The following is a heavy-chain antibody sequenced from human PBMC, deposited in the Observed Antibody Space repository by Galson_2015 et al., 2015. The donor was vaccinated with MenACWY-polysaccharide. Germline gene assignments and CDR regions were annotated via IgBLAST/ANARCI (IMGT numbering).Heavy chain of an antibody. V-gene: IGHV3-23*01. J-gene: IGHJ4*02. CDR2: ISSSGGST. Sequence: SLRLSCAASGFSFGSSAMTWVRQAPGTGLEWVSLISSSGGSTYYAESVTGRFTISRDNFKNTLVLKMNSLRAGDTAIYYWAKVDGPGDFYGLDHWGQGTPVLVSS. CDR1: GFSFGSSA. D-gene: IGHD3-10*01. CDR3: AKVDGPGDFYGLDH.